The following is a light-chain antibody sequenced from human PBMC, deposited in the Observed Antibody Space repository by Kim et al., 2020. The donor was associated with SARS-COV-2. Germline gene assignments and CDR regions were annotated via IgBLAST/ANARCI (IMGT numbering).Light chain of an antibody. CDR3: QVWDSNTHVV. CDR2: YDS. V-gene: IGLV3-21*04. CDR1: DIGSKS. Sequence: VAPGRTARITCGGDDIGSKSVHWYQQKPGQAPLLVISYDSDRPSGIPDRFSGSNSGNTASLTINGVEAGDEADYHCQVWDSNTHVVFGGGTQLTVL. J-gene: IGLJ2*01.